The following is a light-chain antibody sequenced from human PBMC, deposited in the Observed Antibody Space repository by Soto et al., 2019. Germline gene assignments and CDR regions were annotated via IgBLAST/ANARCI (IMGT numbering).Light chain of an antibody. V-gene: IGKV3-11*01. J-gene: IGKJ5*01. CDR1: QKVSSN. CDR3: QQRSNWPIT. Sequence: ENVLTQSPATLSSSPGERATLSCRTSQKVSSNFAWYQQKPGRAPRLLIYDASSRATGIPARFIGSGSGTDFTLTISSLEPEDFAVYYCQQRSNWPITFGQGTRLEIK. CDR2: DAS.